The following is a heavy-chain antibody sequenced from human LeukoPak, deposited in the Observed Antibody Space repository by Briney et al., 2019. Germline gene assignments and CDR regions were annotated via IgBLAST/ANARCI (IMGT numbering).Heavy chain of an antibody. Sequence: GGSLRLSCAASGFTFSSYAMSWVRQAPGKGLEWVSAISGSGGSTYYADSVKGRFTISRDNSKNTLYLQMNSLRAEDTAVYYCAKVEGSVGLGEFYFDYWGQGTLVTVSS. CDR1: GFTFSSYA. D-gene: IGHD3-10*01. CDR2: ISGSGGST. V-gene: IGHV3-23*01. CDR3: AKVEGSVGLGEFYFDY. J-gene: IGHJ4*02.